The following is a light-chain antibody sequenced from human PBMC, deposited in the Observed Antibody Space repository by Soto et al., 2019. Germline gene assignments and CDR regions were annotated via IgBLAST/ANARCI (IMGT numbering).Light chain of an antibody. CDR1: SSDVGGYNY. V-gene: IGLV2-14*01. CDR2: EVS. CDR3: SSYPTSSTLV. Sequence: QSVLTQPASVSGSPGQSITISCTGTSSDVGGYNYVSWFQQYPGKAPKLMIYEVSNRPSGVSNRFSGSKSGNTASLTVSGLQARDEADYYCSSYPTSSTLVFGAGIKVTVL. J-gene: IGLJ1*01.